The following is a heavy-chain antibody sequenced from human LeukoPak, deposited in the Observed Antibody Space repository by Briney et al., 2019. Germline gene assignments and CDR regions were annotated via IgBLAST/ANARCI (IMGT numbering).Heavy chain of an antibody. V-gene: IGHV3-20*04. J-gene: IGHJ4*02. CDR2: INWNGNTI. CDR1: GFTFHDYG. Sequence: RSGGSLRLSCAASGFTFHDYGMSWVRQAPGKGLEWVSHINWNGNTIGYGDSVKGRFTISRDNAKNSLYLQMNSLRAEDTAFYYCARGLMGGYPYFENWGQGTLVTVSS. CDR3: ARGLMGGYPYFEN. D-gene: IGHD3-22*01.